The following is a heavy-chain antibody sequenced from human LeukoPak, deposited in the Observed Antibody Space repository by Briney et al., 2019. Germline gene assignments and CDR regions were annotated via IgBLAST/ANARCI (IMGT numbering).Heavy chain of an antibody. CDR1: GFTFGDYA. V-gene: IGHV3-49*04. CDR2: IRSKAYGGTT. D-gene: IGHD6-13*01. J-gene: IGHJ4*02. CDR3: TRVLGGSSSPLTIDY. Sequence: AGRSLRLSCTASGFTFGDYAMSWVRQAPGKGLEWVGFIRSKAYGGTTEYAASVKGRFTISRDDSKSIAYLQMNSLKTEDTAVYYCTRVLGGSSSPLTIDYSGQGTLVTVSS.